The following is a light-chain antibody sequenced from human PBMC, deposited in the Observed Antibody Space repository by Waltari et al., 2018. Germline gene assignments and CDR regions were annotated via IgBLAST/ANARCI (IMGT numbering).Light chain of an antibody. CDR2: GTS. CDR1: QSVTRIS. V-gene: IGKV3-20*01. CDR3: QQYDGEVVT. Sequence: EIVLTQSPGTLSLSPGERATLSCRASQSVTRISLTWYQPKLGQPPRLLIYGTSSRATGIPYRFSGSGSWTDCTLTISSLDPEDFAVYYCQQYDGEVVTFGGGTKVEI. J-gene: IGKJ4*01.